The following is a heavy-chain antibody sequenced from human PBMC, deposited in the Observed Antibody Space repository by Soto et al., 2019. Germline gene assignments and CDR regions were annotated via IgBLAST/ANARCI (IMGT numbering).Heavy chain of an antibody. D-gene: IGHD1-26*01. CDR1: RASIYTYS. Sequence: SETLSLTCTVSRASIYTYSWTWIRQPAGKGLQWIGHIYSSGSANYSPSLKSRVSMSVDSSKNQISLKLSSVTAADTAVYYCATIVGANDYWGQGTLVTVSS. CDR3: ATIVGANDY. J-gene: IGHJ4*02. V-gene: IGHV4-4*07. CDR2: IYSSGSA.